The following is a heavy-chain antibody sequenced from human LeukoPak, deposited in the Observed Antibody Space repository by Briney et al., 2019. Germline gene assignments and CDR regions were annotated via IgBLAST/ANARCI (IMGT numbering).Heavy chain of an antibody. V-gene: IGHV2-5*02. CDR3: AHRWVGSSWYWVYFDY. CDR1: GFSLSTSGVG. Sequence: SDPTLVKPTQTLTLTCTFSGFSLSTSGVGVGWIRQPPGKALEWLALIYLDHDKRYSPSLKSRLTITKDTSKNQVVLTMTNMDPVDTATYYCAHRWVGSSWYWVYFDYWGQGTLVTVSS. D-gene: IGHD6-13*01. J-gene: IGHJ4*02. CDR2: IYLDHDK.